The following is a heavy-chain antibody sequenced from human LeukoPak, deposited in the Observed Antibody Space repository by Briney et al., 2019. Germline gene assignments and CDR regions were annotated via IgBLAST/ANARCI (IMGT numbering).Heavy chain of an antibody. CDR2: ISGSGGST. Sequence: GGSLRLSCAASGFTFSSYAMSWVRQAPGKGLEWVSAISGSGGSTYYADSVKGRFTISRDNSKNTLYLQMNSLRAEDTAVYYCAKDDSSSSYYYYYYMDVWGKGTTVTVSS. CDR1: GFTFSSYA. D-gene: IGHD6-6*01. J-gene: IGHJ6*03. CDR3: AKDDSSSSYYYYYYMDV. V-gene: IGHV3-23*01.